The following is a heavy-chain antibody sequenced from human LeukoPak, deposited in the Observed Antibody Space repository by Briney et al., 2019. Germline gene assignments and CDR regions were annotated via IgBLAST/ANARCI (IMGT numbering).Heavy chain of an antibody. Sequence: ASVKVSCKAYGDTFTEHYVQWVRQAPGQGLEWMGWITPSGRGANSAQKFQGRLTLSRDTSISTVYMELTRLTSDDTAIYYCARQDEAGYYFDYWGQGTLVTVSS. CDR1: GDTFTEHY. CDR3: ARQDEAGYYFDY. CDR2: ITPSGRGA. J-gene: IGHJ4*02. V-gene: IGHV1-2*02.